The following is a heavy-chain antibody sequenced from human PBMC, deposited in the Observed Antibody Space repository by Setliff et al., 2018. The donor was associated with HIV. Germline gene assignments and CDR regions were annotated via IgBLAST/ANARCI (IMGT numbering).Heavy chain of an antibody. V-gene: IGHV5-51*01. D-gene: IGHD2-15*01. Sequence: GASLTLSCKTSGSGFSTYWVGWVRQMPGKGLEWLGILYFGDSDPKYNPSFEGRVTISDDKSIKTAFLQWRSLQTSDTGIYYCARGRGGYFGGGRYYNLPYFDSWGQGTLVTVSS. CDR2: LYFGDSDP. CDR3: ARGRGGYFGGGRYYNLPYFDS. J-gene: IGHJ4*02. CDR1: GSGFSTYW.